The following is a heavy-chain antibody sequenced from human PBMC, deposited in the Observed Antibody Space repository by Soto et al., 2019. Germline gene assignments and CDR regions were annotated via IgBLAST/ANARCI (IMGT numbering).Heavy chain of an antibody. CDR2: ISYAGRNQ. CDR1: GFPFSNYA. Sequence: QMQLVESGGGVVQPGRSLRLSCAASGFPFSNYAMNWVRQAPGKGLEWVAVISYAGRNQLYADSVKGRFTISRDNSKNTLSLQLNSLKAADTAVYYCARAPDYGSGSSRRYYDFDLWGRGSLVTVSS. D-gene: IGHD3-10*01. V-gene: IGHV3-30*04. J-gene: IGHJ2*01. CDR3: ARAPDYGSGSSRRYYDFDL.